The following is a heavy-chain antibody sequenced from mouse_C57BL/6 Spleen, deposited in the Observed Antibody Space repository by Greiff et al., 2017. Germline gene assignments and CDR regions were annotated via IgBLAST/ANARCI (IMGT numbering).Heavy chain of an antibody. D-gene: IGHD2-5*01. CDR2: IDPSDSET. CDR3: ARRSYSNPFDY. CDR1: GYTFTSYW. J-gene: IGHJ2*01. V-gene: IGHV1-52*01. Sequence: QVQLKQPGAELVRPGSSVKLSCKASGYTFTSYWMHWVKQRPIQGLEWIGNIDPSDSETHYNQKFKDKATLTVDKSSSTAYMQLSSLTSEDSAVYYCARRSYSNPFDYWGQGTTLTVSS.